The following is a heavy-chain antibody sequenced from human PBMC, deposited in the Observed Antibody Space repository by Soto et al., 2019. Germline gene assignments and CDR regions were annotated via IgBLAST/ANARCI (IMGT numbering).Heavy chain of an antibody. CDR2: IIPIFGTA. Sequence: QVQLVQSGAEVKKPGSSVKVSCKASGGTFSSYAISWVRQAPGQGLEWMGGIIPIFGTANYAQKFQGRVTITADESTSTAYMELSSLRSEDTAVYYCASDYDFWSGYPESYYYYYGMDVWGQGTTVTVSS. CDR3: ASDYDFWSGYPESYYYYYGMDV. V-gene: IGHV1-69*01. D-gene: IGHD3-3*01. CDR1: GGTFSSYA. J-gene: IGHJ6*02.